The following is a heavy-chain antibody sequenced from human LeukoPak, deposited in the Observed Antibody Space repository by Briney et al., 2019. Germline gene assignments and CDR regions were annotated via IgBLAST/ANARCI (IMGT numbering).Heavy chain of an antibody. CDR2: ISSSSSYI. Sequence: GGSLRLSCIASGFTFSKNWMHWVRQAPGKGLEWVSSISSSSSYIYYADSVKGRFTISRDNAKNSLYLQMNSLRAEDTAVYYCARYMSAPYYYYGMDVWGQGTTVTVSS. J-gene: IGHJ6*02. CDR3: ARYMSAPYYYYGMDV. V-gene: IGHV3-21*01. CDR1: GFTFSKNW.